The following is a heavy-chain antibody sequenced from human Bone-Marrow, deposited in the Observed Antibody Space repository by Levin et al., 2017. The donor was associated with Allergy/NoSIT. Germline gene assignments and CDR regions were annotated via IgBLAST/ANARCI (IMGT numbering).Heavy chain of an antibody. J-gene: IGHJ4*02. Sequence: GGSLRLSCKASGYRFSTYWIGWVRQMPGKGLDWIGVVYGGDSDARYSPSFQGQVTISADKSINTAYLQWSSLKASDTAIYYCARRGAAVGRHFAFWGQGTLVTVSS. D-gene: IGHD6-13*01. V-gene: IGHV5-51*01. CDR1: GYRFSTYW. CDR3: ARRGAAVGRHFAF. CDR2: VYGGDSDA.